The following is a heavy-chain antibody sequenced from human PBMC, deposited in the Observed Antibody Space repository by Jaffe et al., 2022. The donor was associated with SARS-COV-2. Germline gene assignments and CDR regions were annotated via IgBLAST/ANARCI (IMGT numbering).Heavy chain of an antibody. CDR3: TRDILGSVTPLIY. CDR2: MNAGNGDT. CDR1: GYTFTDYG. J-gene: IGHJ4*02. V-gene: IGHV1-3*01. D-gene: IGHD1-26*01. Sequence: QVQLVQSGAEVKKPGASVKVSCKASGYTFTDYGIHWMRQAPGQRLEWMGWMNAGNGDTTYPQKFQGRVSLTRDTSASTAYMELTNLRSEDTALYYCTRDILGSVTPLIYWGQGTLVTVSS.